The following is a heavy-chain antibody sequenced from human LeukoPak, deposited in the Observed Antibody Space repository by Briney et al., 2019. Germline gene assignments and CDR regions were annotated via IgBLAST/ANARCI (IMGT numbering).Heavy chain of an antibody. CDR3: ARGAGSLDY. J-gene: IGHJ4*02. CDR2: IYYSGST. V-gene: IGHV4-31*03. Sequence: SQTLSLTCTVSGGSISSGGYSWSWIRQHPGKGLEWIGYIYYSGSTYYNPSLKSRVTISVDTSKNQFSLKLSSVTAADTAVYYCARGAGSLDYWGQGTLVTVSS. CDR1: GGSISSGGYS.